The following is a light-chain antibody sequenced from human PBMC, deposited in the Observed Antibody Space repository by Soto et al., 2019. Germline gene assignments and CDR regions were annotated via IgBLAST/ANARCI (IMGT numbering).Light chain of an antibody. Sequence: DIQMTQSPSPLSASIGDRVTITCRASQSIDNSLAWYRQKPGKAPHLLIYDASRLETGVSLRFSGSGSGTEFTLTISGLQADDFATYFCQHYNGYPYTFGPGTKLEIK. V-gene: IGKV1-5*01. CDR2: DAS. CDR1: QSIDNS. J-gene: IGKJ2*01. CDR3: QHYNGYPYT.